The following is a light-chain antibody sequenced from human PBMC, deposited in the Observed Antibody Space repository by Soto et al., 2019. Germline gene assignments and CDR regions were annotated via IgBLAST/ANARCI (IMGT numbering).Light chain of an antibody. CDR3: QQSFSPLLT. J-gene: IGKJ4*01. Sequence: DIQMTQSPSSVSAYVGDRVTITCRASQTLNNYLTWFQQKPGKAPKVLIYAASTLQSGVPSRFSGSGSGAEFTLTISSLQPEDFATYYCQQSFSPLLTFGGGTKVDIK. CDR2: AAS. V-gene: IGKV1-39*01. CDR1: QTLNNY.